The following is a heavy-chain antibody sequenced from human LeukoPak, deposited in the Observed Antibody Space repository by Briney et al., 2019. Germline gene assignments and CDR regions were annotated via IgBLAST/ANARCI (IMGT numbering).Heavy chain of an antibody. Sequence: PSETLSLTCTVSGYSISSGYYWGWIRQPPGKGLEWIGSIYHSGSTNYNPSLKSRVTISVDTSKNQFSLKLSSVTAADTAVYYCARDQFGAARPSFDYWGQGTLVTVSS. CDR1: GYSISSGYY. V-gene: IGHV4-38-2*02. CDR3: ARDQFGAARPSFDY. D-gene: IGHD6-6*01. CDR2: IYHSGST. J-gene: IGHJ4*02.